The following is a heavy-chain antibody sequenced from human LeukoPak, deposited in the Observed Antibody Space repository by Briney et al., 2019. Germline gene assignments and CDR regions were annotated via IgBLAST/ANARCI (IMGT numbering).Heavy chain of an antibody. J-gene: IGHJ4*02. CDR1: GFTFSNYW. D-gene: IGHD1-26*01. Sequence: GGSLRLSCAASGFTFSNYWMSWVRQAPGKGLEWVSNIKEDGSDKYYVDSVKGRFTISRDNAKKSLYLQMNSLRAEDTAVYYCARTKSAGATDYWGQGTLGTVSS. CDR3: ARTKSAGATDY. CDR2: IKEDGSDK. V-gene: IGHV3-7*02.